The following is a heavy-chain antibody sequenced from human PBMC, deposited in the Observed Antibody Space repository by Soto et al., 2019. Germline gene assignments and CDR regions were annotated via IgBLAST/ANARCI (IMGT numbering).Heavy chain of an antibody. Sequence: SGPTLVNPTQTLTLTCTISGFSLSTDGMCVSWIRQPPGKALEWLARIDWNDGKYYSTSLKTRLTTSKDTSKNQAVLTMTKLDPADTATYYCARVWWFGEKEYFQNWGQGTLVTVSS. J-gene: IGHJ1*01. CDR1: GFSLSTDGMC. CDR2: IDWNDGK. CDR3: ARVWWFGEKEYFQN. V-gene: IGHV2-70*11. D-gene: IGHD2-21*01.